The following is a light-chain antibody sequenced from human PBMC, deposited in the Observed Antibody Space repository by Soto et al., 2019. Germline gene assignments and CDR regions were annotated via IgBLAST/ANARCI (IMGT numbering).Light chain of an antibody. V-gene: IGLV2-8*01. Sequence: QSALTQPLSASGSPGQSVTISCTGTSSGVGGYNYVSWYQQHPGKAPRLMIYEVSKRPSGVPDRFSGSKSGNTASLTVSGLQAEDEADYYCSSYAGSNNYVFGTGTKVTVL. CDR1: SSGVGGYNY. CDR3: SSYAGSNNYV. CDR2: EVS. J-gene: IGLJ1*01.